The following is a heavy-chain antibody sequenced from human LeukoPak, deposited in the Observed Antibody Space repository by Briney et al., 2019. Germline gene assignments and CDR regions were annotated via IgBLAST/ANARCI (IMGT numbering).Heavy chain of an antibody. CDR2: ISYDGTNK. V-gene: IGHV3-30*04. CDR3: ARSGYSPY. CDR1: GFTFSSYA. Sequence: GRSLRLSCAASGFTFSSYAMHWVRQAPGKGLEWVAVISYDGTNKYYADSVKGRFTISRDNSKNTLYLQMNSLRAEDTAVYYCARSGYSPYWGQGTLVTVSS. J-gene: IGHJ4*02. D-gene: IGHD5-12*01.